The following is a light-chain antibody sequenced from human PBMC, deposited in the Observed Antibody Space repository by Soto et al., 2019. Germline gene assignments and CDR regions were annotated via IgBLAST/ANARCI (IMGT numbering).Light chain of an antibody. CDR2: RAS. Sequence: IGMNQAPKSLAVARGGRATINCKSPQHFLYSSNNRNYLAWYQQKPGQPPKLLTYRASTLESGVPDRISGSGSGTEFTLTISSLQADDVAVYYCQQSYSSAETFGQGTKVDIK. V-gene: IGKV4-1*01. CDR3: QQSYSSAET. J-gene: IGKJ1*01. CDR1: QHFLYSSNNRNY.